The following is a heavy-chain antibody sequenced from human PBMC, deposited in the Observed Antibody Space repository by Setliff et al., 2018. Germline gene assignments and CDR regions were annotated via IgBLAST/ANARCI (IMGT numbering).Heavy chain of an antibody. CDR1: GGSISSYY. V-gene: IGHV4-4*07. CDR2: IYIGGSA. Sequence: SETLSLTCTVSGGSISSYYWSWIRQPAGKGLEWIGHIYIGGSADYNPSLKSRVTMSIDTSKNQFSLKLNSVTAADMAVYYCAREQWLDPPGYYYMDVWAKGTTVTV. D-gene: IGHD6-19*01. CDR3: AREQWLDPPGYYYMDV. J-gene: IGHJ6*03.